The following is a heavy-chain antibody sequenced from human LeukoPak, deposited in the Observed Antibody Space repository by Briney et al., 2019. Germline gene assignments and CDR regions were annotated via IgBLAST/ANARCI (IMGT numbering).Heavy chain of an antibody. J-gene: IGHJ4*02. CDR3: ARESSGLTRRDY. CDR2: IYYSGST. D-gene: IGHD6-19*01. V-gene: IGHV4-39*07. Sequence: SETLSLTCTVSGGSISSSSYYWAWLRQPPGKGLEWIGSIYYSGSTYYNPSLKSRVTISVDTTKNQFSLKLSSVTAADTAVYYCARESSGLTRRDYWGQGTLVTVSS. CDR1: GGSISSSSYY.